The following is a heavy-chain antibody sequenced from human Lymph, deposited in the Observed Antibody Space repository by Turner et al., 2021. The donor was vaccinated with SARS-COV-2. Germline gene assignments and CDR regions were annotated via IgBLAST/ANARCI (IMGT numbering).Heavy chain of an antibody. Sequence: EVQLLDSGGGLVQPGGSLRLSCAASGFTFSSYAMSWVRQGPGKGLEWVSAISVSGGSTYYADSVKGRFTISRDNSKNTLYLQMNSLRAEDTAVYYCAKGVRGVIIPEAFDIWGQGTMVTISS. J-gene: IGHJ3*02. CDR1: GFTFSSYA. D-gene: IGHD3-10*01. CDR2: ISVSGGST. CDR3: AKGVRGVIIPEAFDI. V-gene: IGHV3-23*01.